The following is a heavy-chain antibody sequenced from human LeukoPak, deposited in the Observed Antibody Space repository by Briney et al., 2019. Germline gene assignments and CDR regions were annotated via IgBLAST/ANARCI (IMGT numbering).Heavy chain of an antibody. J-gene: IGHJ4*02. V-gene: IGHV5-51*01. CDR1: GYSFTSCW. Sequence: GESLKISCKASGYSFTSCWIGWVRQMPGKGLEWMGIIDPSDSETRYTPSFQGQVTISVDKSLTTADLQWNSLKASDTAMYYCARQTAMGRSGDYWGQGTLVTVSP. CDR2: IDPSDSET. D-gene: IGHD5-18*01. CDR3: ARQTAMGRSGDY.